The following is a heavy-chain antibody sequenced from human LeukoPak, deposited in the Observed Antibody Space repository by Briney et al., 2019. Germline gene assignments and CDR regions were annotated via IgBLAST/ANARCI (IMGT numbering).Heavy chain of an antibody. CDR2: ISGSGGST. CDR3: AKDYVREYSRLEFDY. V-gene: IGHV3-23*01. CDR1: GFTFSSYA. Sequence: GSLRLSCAASGFTFSSYAMSWVRQAPGKGLEWVSAISGSGGSTYYADSVKGRFTISRDNSKNTPYLQMNSLRAEDTAVYYCAKDYVREYSRLEFDYWGQGTLVTVSS. D-gene: IGHD6-6*01. J-gene: IGHJ4*02.